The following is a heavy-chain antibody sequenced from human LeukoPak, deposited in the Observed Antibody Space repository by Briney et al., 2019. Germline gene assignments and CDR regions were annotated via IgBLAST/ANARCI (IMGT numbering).Heavy chain of an antibody. Sequence: ASVKVSCKASGGTFSSYAISWVRQAPGQGLEWMGGIIPIFGTANYAQKFQGRVTITADESTSTAYMELSSLRSEDTAVYYCARDRSGYPYFDYWGQGTLVTVSS. CDR3: ARDRSGYPYFDY. CDR2: IIPIFGTA. D-gene: IGHD5-12*01. J-gene: IGHJ4*02. CDR1: GGTFSSYA. V-gene: IGHV1-69*13.